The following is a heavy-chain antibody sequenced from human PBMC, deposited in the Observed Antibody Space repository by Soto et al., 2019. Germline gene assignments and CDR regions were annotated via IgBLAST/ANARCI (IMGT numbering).Heavy chain of an antibody. V-gene: IGHV3-23*01. D-gene: IGHD5-12*01. CDR2: ISDSGEVT. CDR1: GFTFRNSA. J-gene: IGHJ4*02. Sequence: PGGSLRLSCAAAGFTFRNSAMNWVRQAPGKGLKWVSSISDSGEVTYYADSVKGRFTISRDNAKNTLYLQMHSLRAEDTAVYYCAKDLIQTVAIGWIFGSWGQGTPVTVSS. CDR3: AKDLIQTVAIGWIFGS.